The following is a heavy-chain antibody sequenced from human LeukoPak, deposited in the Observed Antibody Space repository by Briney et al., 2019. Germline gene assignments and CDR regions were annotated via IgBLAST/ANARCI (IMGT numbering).Heavy chain of an antibody. CDR2: IRYDGSNK. CDR3: AKVPLGALRFAFDI. V-gene: IGHV3-30*02. D-gene: IGHD3-16*01. Sequence: GGSLRLSCAASGFTFSSYGMHWVRQAPGKGLEWVAFIRYDGSNKYYADSVKGRFTISRDNSKNTLYLQMNSLRAEDTAVYYCAKVPLGALRFAFDIWGQGTMVTVSS. J-gene: IGHJ3*02. CDR1: GFTFSSYG.